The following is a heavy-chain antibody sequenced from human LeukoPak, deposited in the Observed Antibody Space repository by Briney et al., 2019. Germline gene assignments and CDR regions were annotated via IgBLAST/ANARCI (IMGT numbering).Heavy chain of an antibody. D-gene: IGHD2-8*01. CDR1: GGSISSYY. J-gene: IGHJ4*02. V-gene: IGHV4-59*01. CDR2: ISYSGST. Sequence: PSETLSLTCTVSGGSISSYYWSWIRQPPGKGLEWIGYISYSGSTNYNPSLKSRVTISGDTSKNQFSLKLSSVTAADTAVHYCAREGYCTNGECYRGNFDYWGQGTLVTVSS. CDR3: AREGYCTNGECYRGNFDY.